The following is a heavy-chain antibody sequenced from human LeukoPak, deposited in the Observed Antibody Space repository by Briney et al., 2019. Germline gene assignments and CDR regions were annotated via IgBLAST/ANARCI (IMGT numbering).Heavy chain of an antibody. J-gene: IGHJ5*02. V-gene: IGHV3-30*07. D-gene: IGHD3-10*01. CDR3: ARGFMVRGVWNWFDP. CDR1: GFTFSSYA. Sequence: GGSLRLSCAASGFTFSSYAMHWVRQAPGKGLEWVAVISYDGSNKYYADSVKGRFTISRDNSKNTLYLQMNSLRAEDTAVYYCARGFMVRGVWNWFDPWGQGTLVTVSS. CDR2: ISYDGSNK.